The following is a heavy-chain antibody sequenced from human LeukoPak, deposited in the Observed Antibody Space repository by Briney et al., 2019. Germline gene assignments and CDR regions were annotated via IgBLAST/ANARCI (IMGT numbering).Heavy chain of an antibody. D-gene: IGHD5-24*01. CDR3: ARHQGWLQWEY. J-gene: IGHJ4*02. Sequence: SETLSLTCTVSGYSISSGYFWGWMRQPPGKGLEWIGRIYATETDFNPSLKSRLTTSIDTSKNQFSLKLRSVTAADTGVYYCARHQGWLQWEYWGQGTLVTVSS. V-gene: IGHV4-38-2*02. CDR2: IYATET. CDR1: GYSISSGYF.